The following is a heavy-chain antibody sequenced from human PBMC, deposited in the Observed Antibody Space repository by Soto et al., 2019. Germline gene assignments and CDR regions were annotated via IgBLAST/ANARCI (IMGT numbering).Heavy chain of an antibody. CDR2: ISYDGSNK. J-gene: IGHJ6*02. CDR3: AKDHDNSNYFFRRLGMDV. Sequence: GGSLRLSCAASGFTFSSYGMHWVRQAPGKGLEWVAVISYDGSNKYYADSVKGRFTISRDNSKNTLYLQMNSLRAEDTAVYYCAKDHDNSNYFFRRLGMDVWGQGTTVTVSS. CDR1: GFTFSSYG. D-gene: IGHD4-4*01. V-gene: IGHV3-30*18.